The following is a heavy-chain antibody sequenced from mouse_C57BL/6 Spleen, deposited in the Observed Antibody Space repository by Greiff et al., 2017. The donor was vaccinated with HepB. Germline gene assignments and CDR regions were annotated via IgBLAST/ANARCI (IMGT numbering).Heavy chain of an antibody. D-gene: IGHD1-1*01. CDR2: IHPNSGST. CDR3: ERNPYYYDSSYRDY. Sequence: VQLQQPGAELVKPGASVKLSCKASGYTFTSYWMHWVKQRPGQGLEWIGMIHPNSGSTNYNEKFKSKATLTVDKSSSTAYMQLSSLTSEDSAVYYCERNPYYYDSSYRDYWGQGTTLTVSS. V-gene: IGHV1-64*01. CDR1: GYTFTSYW. J-gene: IGHJ2*01.